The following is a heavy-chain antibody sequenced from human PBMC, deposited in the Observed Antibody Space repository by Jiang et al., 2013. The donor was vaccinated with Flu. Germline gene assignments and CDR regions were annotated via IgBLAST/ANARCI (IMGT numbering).Heavy chain of an antibody. V-gene: IGHV1-18*01. J-gene: IGHJ4*02. CDR3: ARGVFTPFDY. CDR2: ISAYNGNT. Sequence: EWMGWISAYNGNTNYAQKLQGRVTMTTDTSTSTAYMELRSLRSDDTAVYYCARGVFTPFDYWGQGTLVTVSS.